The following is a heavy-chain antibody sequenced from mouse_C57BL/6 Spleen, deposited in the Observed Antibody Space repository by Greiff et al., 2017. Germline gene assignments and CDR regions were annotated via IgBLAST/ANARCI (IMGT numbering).Heavy chain of an antibody. J-gene: IGHJ3*01. CDR1: GYSFTGYY. Sequence: VQLQQSGPELVKPGASVKISRKASGYSFTGYYMNWVKQSPEKSLEWIGEINPSTGGTTSNQKFKAKATLTVDKSSSTAYMQLKSLTSEDSAVYYCARPYDYVPFAYWGQGTLVTVSA. CDR3: ARPYDYVPFAY. D-gene: IGHD2-4*01. CDR2: INPSTGGT. V-gene: IGHV1-42*01.